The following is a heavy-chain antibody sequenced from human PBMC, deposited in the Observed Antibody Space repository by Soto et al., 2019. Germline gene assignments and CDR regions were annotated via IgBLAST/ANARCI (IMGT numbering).Heavy chain of an antibody. CDR2: ISVYNENS. V-gene: IGHV1-18*01. CDR1: GFTFTRYG. Sequence: ASVKVSCKASGFTFTRYGISWVPQAPGQGLEWMGWISVYNENSDYAQKFQGRVTMTRDTFTSTGYMELRSLTSDDTAVYYCASTRSYDSHRPFDYWGQGTLVTVSS. J-gene: IGHJ4*02. CDR3: ASTRSYDSHRPFDY. D-gene: IGHD3-16*01.